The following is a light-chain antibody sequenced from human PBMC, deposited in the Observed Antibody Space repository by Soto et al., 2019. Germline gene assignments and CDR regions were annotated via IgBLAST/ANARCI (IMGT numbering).Light chain of an antibody. CDR1: SSGIGSYNY. V-gene: IGLV2-14*01. Sequence: QSALTQPASVSGSPGQSITISCTGASSGIGSYNYVSWYQQHPGKAPKLIIYEVSNRPSGVSHRFSGSRSGDTASLTISRLQADDEADYYCRSTSTSLGVFGRGTKLTVL. CDR3: RSTSTSLGV. J-gene: IGLJ3*02. CDR2: EVS.